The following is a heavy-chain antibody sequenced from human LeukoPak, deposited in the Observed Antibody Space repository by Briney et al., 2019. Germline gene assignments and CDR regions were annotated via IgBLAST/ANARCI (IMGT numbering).Heavy chain of an antibody. CDR2: ISSAYSA. D-gene: IGHD3-22*01. V-gene: IGHV3-23*01. CDR1: GFTLSSNA. Sequence: GGSLRLSCAGSGFTLSSNAMTWVRQAPGKGLEWVSSISSAYSAYYADSMKDRFTISRDNAKNTLYLQVNSLRAEDTAVYYCASRGYSNDYYGLGYWGQGTVVTVSS. J-gene: IGHJ4*02. CDR3: ASRGYSNDYYGLGY.